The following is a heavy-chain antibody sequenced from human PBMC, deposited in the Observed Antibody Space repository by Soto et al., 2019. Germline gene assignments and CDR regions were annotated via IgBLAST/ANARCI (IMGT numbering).Heavy chain of an antibody. CDR3: ARDTGPPKDCSGGSCYFRAYYYYYGMDV. CDR1: GYTFTGYY. D-gene: IGHD2-15*01. V-gene: IGHV1-2*04. CDR2: INPNSGGT. Sequence: GASVKVSCKASGYTFTGYYMHWVRQAPGQGLEWMGWINPNSGGTNYAQKFQGWVTMTRDTSISTAYMELSRLRSDDTAVYYCARDTGPPKDCSGGSCYFRAYYYYYGMDVWGQGTTVTVSS. J-gene: IGHJ6*02.